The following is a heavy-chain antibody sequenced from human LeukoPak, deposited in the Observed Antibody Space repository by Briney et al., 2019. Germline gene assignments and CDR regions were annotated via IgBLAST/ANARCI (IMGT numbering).Heavy chain of an antibody. CDR2: IRQDGSEK. Sequence: PGGSLRLSCEVSGFTFTDYWMNWVRQGPGKGPEWVASIRQDGSEKTYVDSVKGRFTISRDNTKDSLSLQLNGLRAEDTAVYYCARDGTAAGLYFDLWGQGTLVTVSS. D-gene: IGHD6-13*01. V-gene: IGHV3-7*01. J-gene: IGHJ4*01. CDR3: ARDGTAAGLYFDL. CDR1: GFTFTDYW.